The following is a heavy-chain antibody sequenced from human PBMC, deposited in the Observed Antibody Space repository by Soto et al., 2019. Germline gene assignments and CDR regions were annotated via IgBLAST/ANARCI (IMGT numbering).Heavy chain of an antibody. CDR2: ISGSGGST. Sequence: GGSLRLSCAASGFSFSTYGMSWVRQAPGKGLEWVSAISGSGGSTYYADSVKGRFTISRDNSKNTLYLQMNSLRAEDTAVYYCAKDFPYCSSTIRSLYYYCYYMDVWGKGTTVTVSS. V-gene: IGHV3-23*01. CDR3: AKDFPYCSSTIRSLYYYCYYMDV. CDR1: GFSFSTYG. J-gene: IGHJ6*03. D-gene: IGHD2-2*01.